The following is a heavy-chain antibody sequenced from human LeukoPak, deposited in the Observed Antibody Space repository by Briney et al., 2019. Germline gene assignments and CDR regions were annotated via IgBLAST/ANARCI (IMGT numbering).Heavy chain of an antibody. Sequence: ASVKVSCKASGYTFTGCYMHWVRQAPGQGLEWMGWINPNSGGTNYAQKFQGRVTMTRDTSISTAYMELSRLRSDDTAVYYCARVFGSGRYRSGGSCYGFDYWGQGTLVTVSS. J-gene: IGHJ4*02. CDR1: GYTFTGCY. CDR2: INPNSGGT. V-gene: IGHV1-2*02. CDR3: ARVFGSGRYRSGGSCYGFDY. D-gene: IGHD2-15*01.